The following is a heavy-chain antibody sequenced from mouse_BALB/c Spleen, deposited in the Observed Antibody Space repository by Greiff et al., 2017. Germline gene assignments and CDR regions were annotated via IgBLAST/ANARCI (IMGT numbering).Heavy chain of an antibody. J-gene: IGHJ4*01. D-gene: IGHD2-1*01. V-gene: IGHV14-3*02. CDR1: GFNIKDTY. Sequence: EVQGVESGAELVKPGASVKLSCTASGFNIKDTYMHWVKQRPEQGLEWIGRIDPANGNTKYDPKFQGKATITADTSSNTAYLQLSSLTSEDTAVYYCASDGNYAMDYWGQGTSVTVSS. CDR3: ASDGNYAMDY. CDR2: IDPANGNT.